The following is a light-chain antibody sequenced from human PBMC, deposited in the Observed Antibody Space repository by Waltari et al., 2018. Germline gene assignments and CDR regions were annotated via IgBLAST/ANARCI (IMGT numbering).Light chain of an antibody. J-gene: IGLJ3*02. Sequence: QLVLTQSPSASASLGASVKLTCTLSSGHSSYAIAWHQQQPEKGPRYLMKLNSDGSHSKGDWIPDSFSGSSSGAERYLAISSHQSEDEAHYDCQTWGTGIQVFGGGNTLSVL. CDR3: QTWGTGIQV. CDR2: LNSDGSH. CDR1: SGHSSYA. V-gene: IGLV4-69*01.